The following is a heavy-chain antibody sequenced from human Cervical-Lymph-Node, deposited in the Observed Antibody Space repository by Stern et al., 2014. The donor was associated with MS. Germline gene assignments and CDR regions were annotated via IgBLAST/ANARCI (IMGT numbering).Heavy chain of an antibody. J-gene: IGHJ4*02. D-gene: IGHD5-24*01. V-gene: IGHV1-69*01. CDR3: ARGKRWLQLGFDY. Sequence: VQLVESGAEVKKPGSSGKVSCKASGGTFSSNAINWVRQAPGQGLEWMGGIIPIFGTANYAQKFQGRVTITADESTSTAYMELSSLRSEDTAVYYCARGKRWLQLGFDYWGQGTLVTVSS. CDR1: GGTFSSNA. CDR2: IIPIFGTA.